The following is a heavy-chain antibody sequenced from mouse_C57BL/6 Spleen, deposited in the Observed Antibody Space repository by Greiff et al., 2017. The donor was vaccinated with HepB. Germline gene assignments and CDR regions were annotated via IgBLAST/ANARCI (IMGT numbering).Heavy chain of an antibody. D-gene: IGHD1-1*01. Sequence: QVQLKQPGAELVRPGSSVKLSCKASGYTFTSYWMHWVKQRPIQGLEWIGNIDPSDSETHYNQKFKDKATLTVDKSSSTAYMQLSSLTSEDSAVYYCARSRGITTVVATGGYFDVWGTGTTVTVSS. V-gene: IGHV1-52*01. CDR2: IDPSDSET. CDR3: ARSRGITTVVATGGYFDV. J-gene: IGHJ1*03. CDR1: GYTFTSYW.